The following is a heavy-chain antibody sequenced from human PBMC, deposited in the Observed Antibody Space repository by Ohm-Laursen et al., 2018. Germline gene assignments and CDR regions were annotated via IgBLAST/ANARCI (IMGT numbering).Heavy chain of an antibody. CDR3: ASGSPILAYCGGDCWTAEYFQH. J-gene: IGHJ1*01. Sequence: SSVKVSCKASGGTFSSYAISWVRQAPGQGLEWMGGIIPIFGTANFAQKFQGRVTITADKSMSTAYMELSSLRSEDTAVYYCASGSPILAYCGGDCWTAEYFQHWGQGTLVTVSS. V-gene: IGHV1-69*06. CDR2: IIPIFGTA. D-gene: IGHD2-21*02. CDR1: GGTFSSYA.